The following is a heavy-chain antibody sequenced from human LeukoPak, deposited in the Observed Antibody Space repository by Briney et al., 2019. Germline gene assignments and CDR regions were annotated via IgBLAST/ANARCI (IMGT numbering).Heavy chain of an antibody. V-gene: IGHV4-61*02. Sequence: PSETLSPTCTVSGGSISSGSYYWSWIRQPAGKGLEWIGRIYTSGSTNYNPSLKSRVTISVDTSKNQFSLKLSSVTAADTAVYYCARTGITIFGVVTPYYFDYWGQGTLVTVSS. D-gene: IGHD3-3*01. J-gene: IGHJ4*02. CDR3: ARTGITIFGVVTPYYFDY. CDR2: IYTSGST. CDR1: GGSISSGSYY.